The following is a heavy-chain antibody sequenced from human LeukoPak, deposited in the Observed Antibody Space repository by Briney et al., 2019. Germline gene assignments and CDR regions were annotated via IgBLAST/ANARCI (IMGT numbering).Heavy chain of an antibody. CDR2: INHSGRT. Sequence: SETLSLTCAVYGGSFNGYYWSWIRQPPGKGLEWIGDINHSGRTNYNPSLKSRVTISVDTSKNQFSLKLISVTAADTAVYYCARVFGPIVVVPAAYDYWGQGTLVTVSS. CDR3: ARVFGPIVVVPAAYDY. J-gene: IGHJ4*02. D-gene: IGHD2-2*01. CDR1: GGSFNGYY. V-gene: IGHV4-34*01.